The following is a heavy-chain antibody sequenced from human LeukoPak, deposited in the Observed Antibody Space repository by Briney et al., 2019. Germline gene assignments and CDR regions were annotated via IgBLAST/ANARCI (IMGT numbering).Heavy chain of an antibody. CDR3: ARGVIGSTSYYDYYYMDI. Sequence: SETLSLTCAVYGGPFSGYYWNWIRQPPGKGLEWIGEINQSGSTNYNPSLKSRVTISVDTSQHHFSLKLSSVTAADTAVYYCARGVIGSTSYYDYYYMDIWGKGTTVTVSS. J-gene: IGHJ6*03. V-gene: IGHV4-34*01. CDR1: GGPFSGYY. CDR2: INQSGST. D-gene: IGHD3-16*02.